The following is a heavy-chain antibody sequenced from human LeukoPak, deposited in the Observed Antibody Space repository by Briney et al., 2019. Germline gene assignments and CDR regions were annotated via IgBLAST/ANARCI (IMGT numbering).Heavy chain of an antibody. CDR3: ASDYGDYVPLDV. D-gene: IGHD4-17*01. CDR2: IYTSGST. Sequence: ASETLSLTCTVAGGSISSYYWSWIRQPAGKGLEWIGRIYTSGSTNDNPSLKSRVTMSVDTSKNQFSLKLSSVTAADTAVYYCASDYGDYVPLDVWGKGTTVTVSS. V-gene: IGHV4-4*07. CDR1: GGSISSYY. J-gene: IGHJ6*04.